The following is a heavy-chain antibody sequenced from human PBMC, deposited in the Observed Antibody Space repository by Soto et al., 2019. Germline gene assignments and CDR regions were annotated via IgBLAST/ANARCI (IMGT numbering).Heavy chain of an antibody. D-gene: IGHD2-15*01. Sequence: QVQLQESGPGLVKPSETLSLTCTVSGGSISSYYWSWIRQPAGKGLEWIGRIYTSGSTNYNPSLKRRVTMSVDTSKNQFSLKLSSVTAADTAVYYCARGIYCSGGSCYADWYFDLWGRGPLVTVSS. CDR2: IYTSGST. J-gene: IGHJ2*01. V-gene: IGHV4-4*07. CDR1: GGSISSYY. CDR3: ARGIYCSGGSCYADWYFDL.